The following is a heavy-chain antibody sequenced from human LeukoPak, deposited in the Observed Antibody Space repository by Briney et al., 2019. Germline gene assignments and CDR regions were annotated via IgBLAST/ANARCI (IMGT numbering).Heavy chain of an antibody. D-gene: IGHD1-1*01. V-gene: IGHV3-23*01. J-gene: IGHJ5*02. CDR1: GFTFTDYA. CDR3: ARLGLEVGGPNWFDP. Sequence: GGSLRLSCAASGFTFTDYAMSWVRQAPEKGLEWVSTISHSGGGTYYAESVKGRFTISRDNSKNTVYLQMNSLRVEDTAVYYCARLGLEVGGPNWFDPWGQGTLVTVSS. CDR2: ISHSGGGT.